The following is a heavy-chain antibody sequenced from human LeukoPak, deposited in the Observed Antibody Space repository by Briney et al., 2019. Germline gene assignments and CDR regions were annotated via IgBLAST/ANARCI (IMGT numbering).Heavy chain of an antibody. V-gene: IGHV3-48*03. CDR2: ISSSGSTI. CDR1: GFTFSSYE. J-gene: IGHJ6*04. Sequence: GGSLRLSCAASGFTFSSYEMNWVRQAPGKGLEWVSYISSSGSTIYYADSVKGRFTISRDNAKNSLYLQMNSLRAEDTAVYYCARFGEFMYYYYGMDVRGKGTTVTVSS. D-gene: IGHD3-10*01. CDR3: ARFGEFMYYYYGMDV.